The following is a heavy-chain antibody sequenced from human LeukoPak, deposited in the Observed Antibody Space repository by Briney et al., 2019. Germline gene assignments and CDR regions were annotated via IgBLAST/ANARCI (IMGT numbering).Heavy chain of an antibody. Sequence: ASVKVSCKASGYTFTSYAMHWVRQAPGQRLEWMGWINAGNGNTKYSQKFQGRVTITRDTSASTAYMELSSLRSEDTAVYYCARSSPASFRPYSIGWDINAFDIWGQGTVVTVSS. CDR3: ARSSPASFRPYSIGWDINAFDI. D-gene: IGHD6-19*01. CDR2: INAGNGNT. V-gene: IGHV1-3*01. J-gene: IGHJ3*02. CDR1: GYTFTSYA.